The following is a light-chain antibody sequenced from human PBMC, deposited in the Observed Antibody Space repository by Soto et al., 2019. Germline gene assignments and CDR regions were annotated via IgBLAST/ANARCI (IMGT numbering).Light chain of an antibody. Sequence: DVVMTQSPISLPVTLGQPASISCRSSQSLVHSDGNTYLNWFHQRPGQSPRRLIYKVSNRDSGVPGRFSGSGSDTDFTLKISGVEAEYVGVYYCMQGRHWPPYTFGQGTKLEIK. CDR2: KVS. J-gene: IGKJ2*01. CDR1: QSLVHSDGNTY. CDR3: MQGRHWPPYT. V-gene: IGKV2-30*02.